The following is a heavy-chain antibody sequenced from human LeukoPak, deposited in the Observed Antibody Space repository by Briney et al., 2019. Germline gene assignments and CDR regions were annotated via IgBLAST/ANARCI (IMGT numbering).Heavy chain of an antibody. V-gene: IGHV4-59*01. J-gene: IGHJ5*02. Sequence: SETLSLTCSVSGGSISEDYWSWIRQPPGMGLEWIGYVSHSDFNKSNGDITNYNPSLESRITTSRDTSKNQFSLKLSSVTAADTAVYYCARDSCSGVSCSGFDPWGQGTLVTVSS. CDR1: GGSISEDY. CDR2: VSHSDFNKSNGDIT. D-gene: IGHD2-15*01. CDR3: ARDSCSGVSCSGFDP.